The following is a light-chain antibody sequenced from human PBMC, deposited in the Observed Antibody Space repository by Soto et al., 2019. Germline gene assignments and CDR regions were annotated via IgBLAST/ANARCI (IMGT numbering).Light chain of an antibody. CDR3: QQCNNWPPWT. V-gene: IGKV3D-15*01. CDR1: QSISSN. CDR2: DAS. J-gene: IGKJ1*01. Sequence: EIVMTQSPATLSVSPGERATLSCRASQSISSNLAWYQQKPGQAPRLLIYDASTRATGIPARFSGSGSGTEFTLTNSSLQSEDFAVYYCQQCNNWPPWTFGQGTKVEIK.